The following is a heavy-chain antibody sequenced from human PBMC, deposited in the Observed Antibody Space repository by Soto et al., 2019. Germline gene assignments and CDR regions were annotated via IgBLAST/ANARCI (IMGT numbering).Heavy chain of an antibody. CDR3: ARVQGDYDFWSGYYRGYYYYYMDV. V-gene: IGHV4-34*01. CDR1: GGSFSGYY. J-gene: IGHJ6*03. D-gene: IGHD3-3*01. CDR2: INHSGST. Sequence: SETLSLTCAVYGGSFSGYYWSWIRQPPGKGLEWIGEINHSGSTNYNPSLKSRVTISVDTSKNQFSLKLSSVTAADTAVYYCARVQGDYDFWSGYYRGYYYYYMDVWGKGTTVTVSS.